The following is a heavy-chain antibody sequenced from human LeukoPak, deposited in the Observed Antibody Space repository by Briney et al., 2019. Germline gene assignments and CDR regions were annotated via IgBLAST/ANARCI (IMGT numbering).Heavy chain of an antibody. D-gene: IGHD1-26*01. V-gene: IGHV4-4*09. Sequence: PSGTLSLTCTVSGGSISSYYWSWIRQPPGKGLEWIGYIYTSGSTNYNPSLKSRVTISVDTSKNQFSLKLSSVTAADTAVYYCARHPRKWEPLDYWGQGTLVTVSS. CDR2: IYTSGST. CDR1: GGSISSYY. CDR3: ARHPRKWEPLDY. J-gene: IGHJ4*02.